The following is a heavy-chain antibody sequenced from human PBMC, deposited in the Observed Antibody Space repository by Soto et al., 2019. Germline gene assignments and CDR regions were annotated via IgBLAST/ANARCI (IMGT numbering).Heavy chain of an antibody. Sequence: EVQLVESGGGLIEPGGSLRLSCAASGFTFDSFAMNWVRQAPGKGLEWVSSVSGSGSNTYYADSVKGRFIISRDNSKNTLYLHMKSLRVEDTAVYYCAKLGHAFDIWGQGTIVSVSS. D-gene: IGHD3-16*01. CDR3: AKLGHAFDI. J-gene: IGHJ3*02. CDR2: VSGSGSNT. CDR1: GFTFDSFA. V-gene: IGHV3-23*04.